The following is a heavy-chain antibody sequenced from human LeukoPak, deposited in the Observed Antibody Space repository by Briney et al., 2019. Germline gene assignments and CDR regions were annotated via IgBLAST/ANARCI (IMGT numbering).Heavy chain of an antibody. J-gene: IGHJ4*02. V-gene: IGHV4-34*01. CDR2: INHSGST. Sequence: SETLSLTCAVYGGSFSGYYWSWIRQPPGKGLEWIGEINHSGSTNYNPSLKNRVTISVDTSKNQFSLKLSSVTAADTAVYYCARTPNNSSGYYLFDYWGQGTLVTVSS. D-gene: IGHD3-22*01. CDR3: ARTPNNSSGYYLFDY. CDR1: GGSFSGYY.